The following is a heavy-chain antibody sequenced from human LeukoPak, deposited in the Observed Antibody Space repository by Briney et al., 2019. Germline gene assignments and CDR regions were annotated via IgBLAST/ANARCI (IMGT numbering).Heavy chain of an antibody. CDR1: GGSISSHY. CDR3: ARVLCSSTSCYGQGGFDP. Sequence: SETLSLTCAVSGGSISSHYWSWIRQPAGKGLEWIGRIYTSGSTNYNPSPKSRVTMPVDTSKNQFSLKLSSVTAADTAVYYCARVLCSSTSCYGQGGFDPWGQGTLVTVSS. D-gene: IGHD2-2*01. CDR2: IYTSGST. V-gene: IGHV4-4*07. J-gene: IGHJ5*02.